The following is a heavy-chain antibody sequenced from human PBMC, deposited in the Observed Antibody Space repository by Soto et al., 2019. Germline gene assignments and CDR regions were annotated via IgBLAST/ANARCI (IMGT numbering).Heavy chain of an antibody. Sequence: PVKLSCEASRDTLTSKSMQWVTHSPGQGLEWMGIINPSGGSTSYAQKFQGRVTMTRDTSTSTVYMELSSLRSEDSAVYYCDRGSSDYYGMDVWGQGTTVTVSS. V-gene: IGHV1-46*03. CDR1: RDTLTSKS. CDR3: DRGSSDYYGMDV. CDR2: INPSGGST. J-gene: IGHJ6*02.